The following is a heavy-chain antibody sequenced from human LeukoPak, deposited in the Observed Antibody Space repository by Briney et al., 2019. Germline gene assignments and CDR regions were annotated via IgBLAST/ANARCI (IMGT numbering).Heavy chain of an antibody. V-gene: IGHV2-5*01. CDR1: GFSLTTSGVG. J-gene: IGHJ4*02. Sequence: SGPTLVKPTQTLTLTCTFSGFSLTTSGVGVGWIRQPPGKALEWLALIYWNDDKRYSPSLMSRLTITKDTSKNQVVLTMTNMDPVDTATYYCAHRVANSSSYEFDYWGQGTLVTVSS. CDR3: AHRVANSSSYEFDY. CDR2: IYWNDDK. D-gene: IGHD6-6*01.